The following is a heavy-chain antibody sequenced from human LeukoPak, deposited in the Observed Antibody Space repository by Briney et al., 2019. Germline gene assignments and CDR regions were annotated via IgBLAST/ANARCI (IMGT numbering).Heavy chain of an antibody. Sequence: GGSLRLSXAASGFTFDDYAMHWVRQAPGKGLEWGSLISGDGGSTDYADSVKGRFTISRDNSKNSLYLQMNSLRTEDTALYYCAKDISDPDSDGAYGGYAFDIWGQGTMVTVSS. D-gene: IGHD4-17*01. CDR2: ISGDGGST. CDR1: GFTFDDYA. V-gene: IGHV3-43*02. CDR3: AKDISDPDSDGAYGGYAFDI. J-gene: IGHJ3*02.